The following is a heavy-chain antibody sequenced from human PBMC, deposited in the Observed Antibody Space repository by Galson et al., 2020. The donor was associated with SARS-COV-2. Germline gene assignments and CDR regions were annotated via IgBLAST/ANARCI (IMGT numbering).Heavy chain of an antibody. CDR2: IYYSVTT. D-gene: IGHD3-10*01. V-gene: IGHV4-59*12. CDR3: ARAGGPMRGAPALDF. CDR1: GASISDYY. Sequence: ETSETLSLSCSVSGASISDYYWNWIRQTPGKGLEWIGYIYYSVTTNYNPSLTSRFTMSIDTSKNQFSLKLSSVTAADTAVYYCARAGGPMRGAPALDFWGQGTLVTVSS. J-gene: IGHJ4*02.